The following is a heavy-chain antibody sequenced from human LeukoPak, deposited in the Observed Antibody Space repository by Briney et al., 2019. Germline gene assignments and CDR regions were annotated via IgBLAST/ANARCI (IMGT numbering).Heavy chain of an antibody. CDR2: ISSSSSTI. J-gene: IGHJ4*02. V-gene: IGHV3-48*02. CDR3: ARDSTVTTSPYFDY. D-gene: IGHD4-17*01. CDR1: GFTFSSYS. Sequence: PGGSLRLSCAASGFTFSSYSMNWVRQAPGKGLEWVSYISSSSSTIYYADSVKGRFTISRDNAKNSLYLQMNSLRDEDTAVYYCARDSTVTTSPYFDYWGQGTLVTVPS.